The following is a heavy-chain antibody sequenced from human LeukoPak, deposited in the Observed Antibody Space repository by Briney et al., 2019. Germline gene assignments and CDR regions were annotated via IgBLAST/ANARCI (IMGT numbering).Heavy chain of an antibody. Sequence: PGGSLRLSCAASGFTFDDYAMHWLREAPGKGLEGVSGISWNRGSIGYADSVKGRFTISRDNAKNSLYLQMNSLRAEDMALYYCAKGDYYDSSGYSLDYWGQGTLVTVSS. D-gene: IGHD3-22*01. V-gene: IGHV3-9*03. CDR2: ISWNRGSI. CDR1: GFTFDDYA. J-gene: IGHJ4*02. CDR3: AKGDYYDSSGYSLDY.